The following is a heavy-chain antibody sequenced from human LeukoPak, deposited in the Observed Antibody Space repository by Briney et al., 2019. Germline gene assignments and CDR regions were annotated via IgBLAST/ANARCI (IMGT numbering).Heavy chain of an antibody. V-gene: IGHV3-53*01. Sequence: GRSLTLSRAASGLTVGTNSTSWARQPPRKGLEWVSLIYSGVGTYNADSVNGRSTFSRDNYRNTLFLQMNNLRAEDTALYFCASAREDCGSAECYEYFQRWGQGTLVIAS. D-gene: IGHD2-21*01. CDR2: IYSGVGT. CDR3: ASAREDCGSAECYEYFQR. CDR1: GLTVGTNS. J-gene: IGHJ1*01.